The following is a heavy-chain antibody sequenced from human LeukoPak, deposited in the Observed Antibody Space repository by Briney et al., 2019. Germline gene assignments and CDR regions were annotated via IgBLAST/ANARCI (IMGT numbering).Heavy chain of an antibody. J-gene: IGHJ4*02. V-gene: IGHV3-23*01. CDR1: GFTFSSFA. Sequence: GGSLRLSCAASGFTFSSFAMSWVRQAPGKGLEWVSVISGSGVSTYYADLVKGRFTISRDSSKNTLYLQMNSLRAEDTAVYYCAREASILDYWGQGTLVTVSS. CDR3: AREASILDY. CDR2: ISGSGVST.